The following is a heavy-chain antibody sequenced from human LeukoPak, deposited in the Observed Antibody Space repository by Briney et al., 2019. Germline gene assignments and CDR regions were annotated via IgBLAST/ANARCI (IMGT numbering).Heavy chain of an antibody. Sequence: SETLPLTCTVSGGSISSYYWSWIRQPPGMGLEWIGYIYYSGSTNYNPSLKSRVTISVDTSKNQFSLKLSSVTAADTAVYYCARAQAAGEFDYWGQGTLVTVSS. CDR1: GGSISSYY. J-gene: IGHJ4*02. V-gene: IGHV4-59*01. CDR3: ARAQAAGEFDY. CDR2: IYYSGST. D-gene: IGHD2-15*01.